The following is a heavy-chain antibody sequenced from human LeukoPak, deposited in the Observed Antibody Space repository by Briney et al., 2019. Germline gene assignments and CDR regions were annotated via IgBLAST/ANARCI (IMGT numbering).Heavy chain of an antibody. D-gene: IGHD3-22*01. J-gene: IGHJ4*02. Sequence: GGSLRLSCAASGFTFSSYSMNWVRQAPGKGLEWVSSISSSSSYIYYADSVKGRFTISRDNAKNSLYLQMNSLRAEDTAVYYCARVDWRTYYDSSGYYVVDYWGQGTLVTVSS. CDR3: ARVDWRTYYDSSGYYVVDY. V-gene: IGHV3-21*01. CDR1: GFTFSSYS. CDR2: ISSSSSYI.